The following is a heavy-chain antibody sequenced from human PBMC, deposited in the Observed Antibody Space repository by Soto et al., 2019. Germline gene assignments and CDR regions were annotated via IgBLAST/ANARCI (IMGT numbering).Heavy chain of an antibody. D-gene: IGHD3-10*01. Sequence: SETLSLTCTVSGGSISSCDYYWSWIRQPPGKGLEWIGYIYYSGSTYYNPSLKSRVTISVDTSKNQFSLKLSSVTAADTAVYYCARVGMVRGVITPDFDYWGQGTLVTVSS. J-gene: IGHJ4*02. CDR1: GGSISSCDYY. CDR3: ARVGMVRGVITPDFDY. CDR2: IYYSGST. V-gene: IGHV4-30-4*01.